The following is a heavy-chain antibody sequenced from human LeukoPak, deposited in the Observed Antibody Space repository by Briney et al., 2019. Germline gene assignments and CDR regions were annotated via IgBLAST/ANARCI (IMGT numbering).Heavy chain of an antibody. CDR1: GGSISSGGYY. J-gene: IGHJ4*02. Sequence: SQTLSLTCTVSGGSISSGGYYWSWIRQPPGKGLEWIGYIYHSGSTYYNPSLKSRVTISVDRSKNQFSLKLSSVTAADTAVYYCARGSGQWLVVVDYWGQGTLVTVSS. D-gene: IGHD6-19*01. V-gene: IGHV4-30-2*01. CDR3: ARGSGQWLVVVDY. CDR2: IYHSGST.